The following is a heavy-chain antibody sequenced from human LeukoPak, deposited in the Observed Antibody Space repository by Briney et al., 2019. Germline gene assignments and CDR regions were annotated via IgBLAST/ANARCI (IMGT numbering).Heavy chain of an antibody. V-gene: IGHV3-30-3*02. CDR1: GFTFTNFA. CDR3: AKKGYYDGSGYYMYYFDH. J-gene: IGHJ4*02. D-gene: IGHD3-22*01. CDR2: ISNDERNK. Sequence: GGSLRLSCAASGFTFTNFAMHWVRQAPGKGLEWVAVISNDERNKYYADSVKGRFTISRDNSKNTLYLQMNSLRAEDTAVYYCAKKGYYDGSGYYMYYFDHWGQGTLVTVSS.